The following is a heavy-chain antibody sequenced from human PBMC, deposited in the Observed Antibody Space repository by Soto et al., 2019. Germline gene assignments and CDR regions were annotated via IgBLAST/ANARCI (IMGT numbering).Heavy chain of an antibody. CDR3: SRLTAMVREINDDPFDF. D-gene: IGHD3-10*01. Sequence: ASVKVSCKASGYTFTNYYIHWVRQAPGQGLEWMGVINPTGGRASYAPKFQGRVTLTRDTSTSTAYMELSSLRSDDTAVYFCSRLTAMVREINDDPFDFWGQGTLVTVSS. CDR1: GYTFTNYY. V-gene: IGHV1-46*03. CDR2: INPTGGRA. J-gene: IGHJ4*03.